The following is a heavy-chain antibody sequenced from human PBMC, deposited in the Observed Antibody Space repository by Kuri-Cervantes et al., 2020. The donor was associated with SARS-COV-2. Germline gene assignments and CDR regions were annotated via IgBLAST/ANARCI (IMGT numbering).Heavy chain of an antibody. CDR3: ARIWRPPGISGNFYDYTMDV. CDR1: GASVADDS. J-gene: IGHJ6*02. V-gene: IGHV4-4*07. D-gene: IGHD3-22*01. Sequence: GSLRLSCAISGASVADDSWNWVRQSAGKGLEWIGRFFTRGSTSYNPSLKSRFTISLDTSKNLFSLRLSSVTAADTAVYYCARIWRPPGISGNFYDYTMDVWGPGTTVTVSS. CDR2: FFTRGST.